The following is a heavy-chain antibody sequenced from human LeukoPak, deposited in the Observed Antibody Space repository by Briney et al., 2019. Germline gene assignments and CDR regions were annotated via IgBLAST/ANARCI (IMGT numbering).Heavy chain of an antibody. Sequence: GGCLRLSCAASGFTFSSYGMHWVRQAPGKGLEWVAVISYDGSNKYYADSVKGRFTISRDNSKNTLYLQMNSLRAEDTAVYYCAKRAYYDFWSGYPPSGLRAGYYYYYMDVWGKGTTVTVSS. J-gene: IGHJ6*03. D-gene: IGHD3-3*01. CDR2: ISYDGSNK. CDR1: GFTFSSYG. CDR3: AKRAYYDFWSGYPPSGLRAGYYYYYMDV. V-gene: IGHV3-30*18.